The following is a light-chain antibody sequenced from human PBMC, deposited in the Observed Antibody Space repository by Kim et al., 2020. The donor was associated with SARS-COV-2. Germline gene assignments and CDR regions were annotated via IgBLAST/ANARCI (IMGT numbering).Light chain of an antibody. CDR3: SSYTSSSTLNYV. J-gene: IGLJ1*01. V-gene: IGLV2-18*02. CDR2: EVS. CDR1: SSDVGSYNR. Sequence: QSVLTQPPSVSGSPGQSVTISCTGTSSDVGSYNRVSWYQQPPGTAPKLMIYEVSNRPSGVPDRFSGSKSGNTASLTISGLQAEDEADYYCSSYTSSSTLNYVFGTGTKVTVL.